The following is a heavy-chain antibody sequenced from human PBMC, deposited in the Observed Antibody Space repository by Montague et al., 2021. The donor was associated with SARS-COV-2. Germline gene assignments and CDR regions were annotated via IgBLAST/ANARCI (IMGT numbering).Heavy chain of an antibody. CDR2: INHSGST. V-gene: IGHV4-34*01. CDR3: ACAYGDYILLFYFDYGMDV. Sequence: SETLSLTCAVYGGSFSGYYWCWIRQPPGKGLEWIGEINHSGSTNYNPSLKSRVTISVDTSKNQFSLKLSSVTAADTAVYYRACAYGDYILLFYFDYGMDVWGQGTTVTVSS. D-gene: IGHD4-17*01. J-gene: IGHJ6*02. CDR1: GGSFSGYY.